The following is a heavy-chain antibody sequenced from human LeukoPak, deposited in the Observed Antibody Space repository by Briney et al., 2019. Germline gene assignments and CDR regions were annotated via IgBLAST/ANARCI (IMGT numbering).Heavy chain of an antibody. J-gene: IGHJ3*02. CDR3: ARDSPTAWGGSTDAFDI. CDR2: ISAYNGNT. D-gene: IGHD1-26*01. V-gene: IGHV1-18*01. Sequence: GASVKVSCKASGYTFTSYGISWVRQAPGQGLEWMGWISAYNGNTNYAQKLQGRVTMTTDTSTSTAYMELRSLRSDDTAVYYCARDSPTAWGGSTDAFDIWGQGTMVTVSS. CDR1: GYTFTSYG.